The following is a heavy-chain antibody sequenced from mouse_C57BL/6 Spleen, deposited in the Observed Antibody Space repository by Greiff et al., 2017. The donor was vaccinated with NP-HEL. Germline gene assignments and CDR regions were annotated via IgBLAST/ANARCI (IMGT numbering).Heavy chain of an antibody. CDR3: DRRITTVVAKYFDV. CDR1: GFNFKNTY. V-gene: IGHV14-3*01. D-gene: IGHD1-1*01. Sequence: VQLQQSVAELVMPGASVKLSCTASGFNFKNTYMHWVKQRPEQGLEWIGRIDPSNGNTKYAPKFQGKATLTVDTSSNTAYLQLSSLTSEDTAIYYCDRRITTVVAKYFDVWGTGTTVTVSS. J-gene: IGHJ1*03. CDR2: IDPSNGNT.